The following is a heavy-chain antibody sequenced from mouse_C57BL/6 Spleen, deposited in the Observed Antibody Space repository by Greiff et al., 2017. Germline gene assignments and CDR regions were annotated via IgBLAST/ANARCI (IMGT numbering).Heavy chain of an antibody. CDR3: ARSGDGYDGFFYAMDY. V-gene: IGHV1-7*01. J-gene: IGHJ4*01. Sequence: VQLQQSGAELAKPGASVKLSCKASGYTFTSYWMHWVKQRPGQGLEWIGYINPSSGYTKYNQKFKDRATLTADKSSSTAYMQLSSLTYEDAAVYYCARSGDGYDGFFYAMDYWGQGTSVTVSS. CDR2: INPSSGYT. D-gene: IGHD2-2*01. CDR1: GYTFTSYW.